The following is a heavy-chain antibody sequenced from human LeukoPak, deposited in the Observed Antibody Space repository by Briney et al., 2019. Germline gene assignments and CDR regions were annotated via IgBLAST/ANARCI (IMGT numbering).Heavy chain of an antibody. Sequence: PGGSLRLSCAASGFTFSSYGMHWVRQAPGKGLEWVAVIWYDGSNKYYADSVKGRFTISRDNSKNTLYLQMNSLRAEHTAVYYCAKGTRGYSYGYHYWGQGTLVTVSS. D-gene: IGHD5-18*01. CDR2: IWYDGSNK. J-gene: IGHJ4*02. CDR3: AKGTRGYSYGYHY. CDR1: GFTFSSYG. V-gene: IGHV3-33*06.